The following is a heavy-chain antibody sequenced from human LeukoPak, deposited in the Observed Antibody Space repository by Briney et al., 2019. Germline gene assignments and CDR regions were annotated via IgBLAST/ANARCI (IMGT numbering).Heavy chain of an antibody. V-gene: IGHV5-51*01. J-gene: IGHJ5*02. CDR3: ARRPRYWGHNWFDP. D-gene: IGHD2-8*02. CDR2: IYPGDSDT. CDR1: GYSFTSYW. Sequence: GESLKIPCKGSGYSFTSYWIGWVRQMPGKGLEWMGIIYPGDSDTRYSPSFQGQVTISADKSISTAYLQWSSLKASDTAMYYCARRPRYWGHNWFDPWGQGTLVIVSS.